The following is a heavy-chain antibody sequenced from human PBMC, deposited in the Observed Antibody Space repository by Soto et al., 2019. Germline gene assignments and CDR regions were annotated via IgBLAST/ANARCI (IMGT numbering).Heavy chain of an antibody. V-gene: IGHV1-69*02. Sequence: QVQLVQSGAEVKKPGSSVKVSCKASGGTFSSYTISWVRQAPGQGLEWMGRIIPILGIANYAQKFQGRVTITADKSTSTAYMELSSLRSEDTAVYYCARQIAVAGDAFDIWGQGTMVTVSS. CDR1: GGTFSSYT. D-gene: IGHD6-19*01. CDR2: IIPILGIA. J-gene: IGHJ3*02. CDR3: ARQIAVAGDAFDI.